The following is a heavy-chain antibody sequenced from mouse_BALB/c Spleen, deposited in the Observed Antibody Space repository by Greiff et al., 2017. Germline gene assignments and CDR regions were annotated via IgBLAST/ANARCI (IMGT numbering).Heavy chain of an antibody. J-gene: IGHJ3*01. D-gene: IGHD2-4*01. CDR3: ARYDYDVAY. CDR1: GFSLTGYG. V-gene: IGHV2-6-7*01. Sequence: QVQLKQSGPGLVAPSQSLSITCTVSGFSLTGYGVNWVRQPPGKGLEWLGMIWGDGSTDYNSALKSRLSISKVNSKSQVFLKMNSLQTDDTARYYCARYDYDVAYWGQGTLVTVSA. CDR2: IWGDGST.